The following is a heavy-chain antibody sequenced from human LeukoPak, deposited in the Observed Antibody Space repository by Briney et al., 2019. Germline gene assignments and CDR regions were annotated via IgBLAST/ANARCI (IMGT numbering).Heavy chain of an antibody. CDR2: IYYSGST. V-gene: IGHV4-34*01. CDR3: AEGVTSYYFDY. CDR1: GGSFSDYY. D-gene: IGHD5-18*01. Sequence: SETLSLTCAVYGGSFSDYYWGWIRQPPGKGLEWIGSIYYSGSTYYNPSLKSRVTISVDTSKNQFSLKLSSVTAADTAVYYCAEGVTSYYFDYWGQGTLVTVSS. J-gene: IGHJ4*02.